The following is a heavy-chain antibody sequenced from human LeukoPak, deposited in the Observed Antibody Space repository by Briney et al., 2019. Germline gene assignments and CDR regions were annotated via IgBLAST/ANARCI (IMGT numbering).Heavy chain of an antibody. CDR2: IRNDESNK. V-gene: IGHV3-30*02. D-gene: IGHD2-15*01. J-gene: IGHJ4*02. CDR1: GFTLRTYG. CDR3: AKVIGGSSAWYARGFDY. Sequence: GGSLRLSCAASGFTLRTYGMHWVRQAPGKGLGWVAFIRNDESNKYYADSVKGRFTISRDNSKNTLYLQMNSLRAEDTAVYFCAKVIGGSSAWYARGFDYWGQGTLVTVSS.